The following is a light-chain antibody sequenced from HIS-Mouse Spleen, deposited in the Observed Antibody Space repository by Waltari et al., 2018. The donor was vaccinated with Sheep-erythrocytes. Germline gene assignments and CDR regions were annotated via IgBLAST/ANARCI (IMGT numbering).Light chain of an antibody. V-gene: IGLV1-51*01. J-gene: IGLJ2*01. Sequence: QSVLTPPPSVSAAPGQKVPISASGSSPNIGYHHVLWSKHRPGTTPKLLIYDNNKRPSGIPDRFSGSKSGTSATLGITGLQTGDEADYYCGTWDSSLSAGVFGGGTKLTVL. CDR3: GTWDSSLSAGV. CDR1: SPNIGYHH. CDR2: DNN.